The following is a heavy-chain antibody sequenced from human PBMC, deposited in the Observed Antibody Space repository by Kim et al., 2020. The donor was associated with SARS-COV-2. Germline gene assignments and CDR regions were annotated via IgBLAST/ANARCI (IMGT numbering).Heavy chain of an antibody. CDR1: GGSISSYY. V-gene: IGHV4-59*01. J-gene: IGHJ6*02. CDR3: ARARGYYGSGGMDV. CDR2: IYYSGST. Sequence: SETLSLTCTVSGGSISSYYWSWIRQPPGKGLEWIGYIYYSGSTNYNPSLKSRVTISVDTSKNQFSLKLSSVTAADTAVYYCARARGYYGSGGMDVWGQGTTVTVSS. D-gene: IGHD3-10*01.